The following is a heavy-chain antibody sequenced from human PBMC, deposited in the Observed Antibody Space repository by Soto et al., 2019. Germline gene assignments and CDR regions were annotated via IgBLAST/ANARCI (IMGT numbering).Heavy chain of an antibody. CDR1: GYTFSSYT. V-gene: IGHV1-18*01. J-gene: IGHJ4*02. CDR2: ISPDDGNT. D-gene: IGHD3-10*01. CDR3: ARVEAPFGESLH. Sequence: ASVKVSCKTSGYTFSSYTIAWVRQAPGQGLEWLGWISPDDGNTEYEQKFQGRVTMTADTLANNAYMELRSLKYDDTAVYYCARVEAPFGESLHWGQGTPVTVSS.